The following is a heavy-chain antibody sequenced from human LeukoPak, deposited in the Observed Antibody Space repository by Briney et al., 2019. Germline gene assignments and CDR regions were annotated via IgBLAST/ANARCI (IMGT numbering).Heavy chain of an antibody. J-gene: IGHJ4*02. CDR1: GFTFSSYA. Sequence: GSLRLSCAASGFTFSSYAMHWVRQAPGKGLEWVAVISYDGSNKYYADSVKGRFTISRDNSKNTLYLQMNSLRAEDTAVYYCAREDYYDSSGYLDYWGQGTLVTVSS. D-gene: IGHD3-22*01. CDR3: AREDYYDSSGYLDY. V-gene: IGHV3-30-3*01. CDR2: ISYDGSNK.